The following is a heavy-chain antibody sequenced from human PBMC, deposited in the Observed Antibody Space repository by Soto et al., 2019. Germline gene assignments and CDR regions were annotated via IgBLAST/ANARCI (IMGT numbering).Heavy chain of an antibody. V-gene: IGHV4-39*01. D-gene: IGHD2-21*02. CDR2: IYYRGNT. CDR1: GDSINSDNYY. J-gene: IGHJ4*02. Sequence: QLQLQESGPGLVKPSETLSLTCSVSGDSINSDNYYWGWIRQPPGKGLEWLGSIYYRGNTYYNPSFKTRVTIALAKSKNQFSLKLNSVTAADSAVYFCARLEGLSTISYYFDYWGQGTLVTVSS. CDR3: ARLEGLSTISYYFDY.